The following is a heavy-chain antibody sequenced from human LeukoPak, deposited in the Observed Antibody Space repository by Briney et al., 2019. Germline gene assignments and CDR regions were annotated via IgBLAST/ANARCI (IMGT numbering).Heavy chain of an antibody. CDR2: TYYRSKWYD. D-gene: IGHD4-17*01. Sequence: SQTLSLTCAISGDSVSSNSSAWDWIRQCPSRGLEWLGRTYYRSKWYDDYALSVKSRVTINPDTSKNQFSLKLSSVTAADTAVYYCARGSTTVIYWGQGTLVTVSS. J-gene: IGHJ4*02. CDR1: GDSVSSNSSA. CDR3: ARGSTTVIY. V-gene: IGHV6-1*01.